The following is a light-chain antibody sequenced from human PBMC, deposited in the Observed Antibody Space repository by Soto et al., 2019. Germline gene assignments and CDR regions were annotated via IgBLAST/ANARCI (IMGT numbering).Light chain of an antibody. Sequence: QSVLTQPASVSGSPGQSITISCTGTTSDVGSYNLVSWYQQHPGKAPKLIIYEVSERPSGASTRFSGSKSGNMASLTISGLQAEDEAEYYCCSYATPRQFGGGTKVTVL. CDR3: CSYATPRQ. CDR1: TSDVGSYNL. CDR2: EVS. J-gene: IGLJ2*01. V-gene: IGLV2-23*02.